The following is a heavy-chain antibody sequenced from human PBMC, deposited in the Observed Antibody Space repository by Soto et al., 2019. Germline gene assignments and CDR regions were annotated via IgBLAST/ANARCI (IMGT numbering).Heavy chain of an antibody. CDR2: INPSGGST. V-gene: IGHV1-46*01. CDR3: ASVAPYYYDSSGYYLRHSSEYFQH. J-gene: IGHJ1*01. D-gene: IGHD3-22*01. CDR1: GYTFTSYY. Sequence: ASVKVSCKASGYTFTSYYMHWVRQAPGQGLEWMGIINPSGGSTSYAQKFQGRVPIHRDPSASTAYMELSSLRSEDTAVYYCASVAPYYYDSSGYYLRHSSEYFQHWGQGTLVTVSS.